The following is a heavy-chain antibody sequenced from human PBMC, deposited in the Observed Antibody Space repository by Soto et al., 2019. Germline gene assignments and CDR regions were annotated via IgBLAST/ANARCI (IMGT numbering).Heavy chain of an antibody. Sequence: EVQLVQSGAEVKKPGESLKISCKGSGYSFASYWIGGVRQMPGKGLEWMGIIYPGDSDTRYNPSFQGQVTISVDKSISNAYLQGSSLKASDTAMYYCARHGAGQSTVTTDYWGQGTLVTVSS. CDR1: GYSFASYW. J-gene: IGHJ4*02. V-gene: IGHV5-51*01. CDR3: ARHGAGQSTVTTDY. CDR2: IYPGDSDT. D-gene: IGHD4-17*01.